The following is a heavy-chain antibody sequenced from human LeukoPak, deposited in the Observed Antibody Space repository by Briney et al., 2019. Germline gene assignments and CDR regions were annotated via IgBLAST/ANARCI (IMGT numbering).Heavy chain of an antibody. CDR3: ARAISAAGRAGSY. D-gene: IGHD6-13*01. CDR2: ISSSSSYI. CDR1: GFTFSSYS. Sequence: GGSLRLSCAASGFTFSSYSMNWVRQAPGKGLEWVSSISSSSSYIYYADSVKGRFTISRDNAKNSLYLQMNSLRAEDTAVYYCARAISAAGRAGSYWGQGTLVTVSS. V-gene: IGHV3-21*01. J-gene: IGHJ4*02.